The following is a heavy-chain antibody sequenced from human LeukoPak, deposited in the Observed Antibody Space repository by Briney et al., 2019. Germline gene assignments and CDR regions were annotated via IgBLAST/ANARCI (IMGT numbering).Heavy chain of an antibody. J-gene: IGHJ3*02. Sequence: ASVTVSFKASGYTFIGYYMHWVRQAPGQGLEWMGWINPNSGGTNFAQKFQGRVTMTRDTSISTAYMELSRLRLDDTAVYYCATGSYLYDAFDIWGQGTMVTVSS. D-gene: IGHD1-26*01. V-gene: IGHV1-2*02. CDR2: INPNSGGT. CDR1: GYTFIGYY. CDR3: ATGSYLYDAFDI.